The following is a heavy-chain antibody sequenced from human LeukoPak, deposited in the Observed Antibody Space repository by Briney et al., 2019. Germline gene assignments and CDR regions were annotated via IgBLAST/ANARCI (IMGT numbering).Heavy chain of an antibody. CDR1: GFTFSCYA. J-gene: IGHJ4*02. V-gene: IGHV3-30*04. CDR3: ERDQGATLVRGVTPYLDY. CDR2: ISYDGSDE. D-gene: IGHD3-10*01. Sequence: GGSLRLSCEAPGFTFSCYAMHWVRQAPGKGPEWVSIISYDGSDEKSADSVKGRFTISRDNAKNMVFLQMNSLRPEDTAVYYFERDQGATLVRGVTPYLDYWGQGTLVSVSS.